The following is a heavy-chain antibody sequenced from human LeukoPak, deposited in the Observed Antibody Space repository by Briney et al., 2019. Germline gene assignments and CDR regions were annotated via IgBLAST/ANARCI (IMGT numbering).Heavy chain of an antibody. CDR3: ASLVPGPTGFYVDV. J-gene: IGHJ6*02. D-gene: IGHD2-8*02. CDR1: GYTLSTYG. V-gene: IGHV1-18*01. Sequence: ASVTVSCKASGYTLSTYGFTWVRQAPGQGLEWMGWIRTYNGHTNYAQKFQDRVTLTTETSTNTTYMELRTLRSDDTAVYFCASLVPGPTGFYVDVWGQGTTVTVSS. CDR2: IRTYNGHT.